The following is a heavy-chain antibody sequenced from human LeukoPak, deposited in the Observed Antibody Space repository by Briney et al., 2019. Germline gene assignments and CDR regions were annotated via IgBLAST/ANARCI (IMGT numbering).Heavy chain of an antibody. Sequence: GGSLRLSCAASGFTFSSYSMNWVRQAPGKGLEWVSYISSSGSTIYYADSVKGRFTISRDNAKNSLYLQMNSLRAEDTAVYYCAREEYDFWSGYYPYNWFDPWGQGTLVTVSS. CDR3: AREEYDFWSGYYPYNWFDP. V-gene: IGHV3-48*04. J-gene: IGHJ5*02. CDR2: ISSSGSTI. CDR1: GFTFSSYS. D-gene: IGHD3-3*01.